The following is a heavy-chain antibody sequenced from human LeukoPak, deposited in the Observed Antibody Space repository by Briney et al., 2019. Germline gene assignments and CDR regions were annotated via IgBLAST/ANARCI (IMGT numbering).Heavy chain of an antibody. V-gene: IGHV4-31*03. J-gene: IGHJ6*03. CDR3: ARGLYYYYYYMDV. CDR1: GGSISSGGYY. CDR2: IYYSGST. Sequence: SETLSLTCTVSGGSISSGGYYWSWIRQHPGKGLEWIGYIYYSGSTYYNPSLKSRVTISVDTSKNQSSLKLSSVTAADTAVYYCARGLYYYYYYMDVWGKGTTVTVSS.